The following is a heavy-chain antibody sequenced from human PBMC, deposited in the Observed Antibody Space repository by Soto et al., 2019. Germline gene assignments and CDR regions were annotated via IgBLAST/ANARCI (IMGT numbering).Heavy chain of an antibody. D-gene: IGHD6-6*01. V-gene: IGHV1-2*02. CDR3: AKDLTRQLAYWLDP. CDR2: INAHSGGK. CDR1: GFSFTGYY. Sequence: GASVKVSCKASGFSFTGYYIHWLRQAPGQGLEWMGWINAHSGGKEYAQKFQGRVTLTRDTSIDTAYLTLTSLTSEDTALYYCAKDLTRQLAYWLDPWGQGTQVTVSS. J-gene: IGHJ5*02.